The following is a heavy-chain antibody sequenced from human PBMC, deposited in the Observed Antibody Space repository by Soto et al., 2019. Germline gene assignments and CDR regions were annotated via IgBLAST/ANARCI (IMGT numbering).Heavy chain of an antibody. J-gene: IGHJ4*02. V-gene: IGHV3-21*01. CDR2: ISSSSSYI. Sequence: SGFTFSSYSMNWVRQAPGKGLEWVSSISSSSSYIYYADSVKGRFTISRDNAKNSLYLQMNSLRAEDTAVYYCAREVARRGYFDYWGQGTLVTVS. CDR3: AREVARRGYFDY. CDR1: GFTFSSYS.